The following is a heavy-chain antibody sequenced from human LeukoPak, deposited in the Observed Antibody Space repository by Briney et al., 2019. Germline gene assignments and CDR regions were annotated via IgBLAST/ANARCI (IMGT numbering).Heavy chain of an antibody. Sequence: GGSLRLSCVASGVTFSRHAMTWVRQTPGKGLEWVSGITGSGRSTYYADSVKGRFTISRDNSKNTLYLQMNNLRAEDTAVYYCASHPPEETYLAVFDYWGQGTLVTVSP. CDR3: ASHPPEETYLAVFDY. CDR2: ITGSGRST. CDR1: GVTFSRHA. V-gene: IGHV3-23*01. J-gene: IGHJ4*02.